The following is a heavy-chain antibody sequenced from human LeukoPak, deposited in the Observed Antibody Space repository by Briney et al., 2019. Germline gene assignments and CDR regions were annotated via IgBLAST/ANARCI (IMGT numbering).Heavy chain of an antibody. CDR1: GYTFDRSW. D-gene: IGHD5-18*01. CDR3: ARRGYSFEWFDP. V-gene: IGHV5-51*01. Sequence: GESLKISCQASGYTFDRSWIGWVRQMPGKGFQWLGIVYPRDSDTRYSPSFQGQVTISADKSISTAYLQWTSLKASDTAMYYCARRGYSFEWFDPWGQGTLVTVSS. CDR2: VYPRDSDT. J-gene: IGHJ5*02.